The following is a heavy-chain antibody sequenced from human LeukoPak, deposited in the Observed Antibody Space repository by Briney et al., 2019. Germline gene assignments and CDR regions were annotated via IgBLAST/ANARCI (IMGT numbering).Heavy chain of an antibody. CDR2: IKQDGSDK. Sequence: GGSLRLSCAASGFPFSSYWMSWVRQAPGKGLEWLANIKQDGSDKYYVDSVKGRFTISRDNAKNSLYLQLNSLRADDTAVYYCARLTGTTGFDYWGQGTLVTVSS. CDR3: ARLTGTTGFDY. CDR1: GFPFSSYW. J-gene: IGHJ4*02. D-gene: IGHD1-1*01. V-gene: IGHV3-7*01.